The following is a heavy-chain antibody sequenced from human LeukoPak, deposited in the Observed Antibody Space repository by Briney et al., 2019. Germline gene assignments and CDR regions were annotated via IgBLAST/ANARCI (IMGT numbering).Heavy chain of an antibody. J-gene: IGHJ6*02. V-gene: IGHV1-18*01. D-gene: IGHD3-10*01. CDR2: ISAYNGNT. CDR1: GYTFTSYG. CDR3: AREWSKKYGSGTRPRYYYGMDV. Sequence: ASVKVSCKASGYTFTSYGISWVRQAPGQGLEWMGWISAYNGNTNYAQKLQGRVAMTTDTSTSTAYMELRSLRSDDTAVYYCAREWSKKYGSGTRPRYYYGMDVWGQGTTVTVSS.